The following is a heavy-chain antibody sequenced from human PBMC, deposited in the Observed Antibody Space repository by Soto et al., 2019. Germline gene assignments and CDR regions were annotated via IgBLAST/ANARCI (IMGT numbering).Heavy chain of an antibody. V-gene: IGHV3-23*01. CDR2: ISGSGVRT. J-gene: IGHJ4*02. D-gene: IGHD3-16*01. CDR3: ATPAYDY. CDR1: GSAFSRYA. Sequence: GGSLRLSCVASGSAFSRYAMTWVRQTPGKALEWVSSISGSGVRTYYSDSVRGRFTISRDNSKDRLYLEMNSVRAEDTAVYYCATPAYDYWGQGTLVTVSS.